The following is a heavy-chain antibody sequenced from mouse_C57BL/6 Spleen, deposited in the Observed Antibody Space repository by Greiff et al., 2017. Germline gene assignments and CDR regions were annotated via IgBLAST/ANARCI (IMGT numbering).Heavy chain of an antibody. J-gene: IGHJ3*01. CDR3: ARGQPRLGAWFAY. D-gene: IGHD3-2*02. CDR2: SDPSDSYT. V-gene: IGHV1-69*01. Sequence: QVQLQQPGAELVMPGASVKLSCKASGYTFTSYWMHWVKQRPGQGLEWIGESDPSDSYTNYNQKFKGKSTLTVDKSSSTAYMQLSSLTSEDSAVYYCARGQPRLGAWFAYWGQGTLVTVSA. CDR1: GYTFTSYW.